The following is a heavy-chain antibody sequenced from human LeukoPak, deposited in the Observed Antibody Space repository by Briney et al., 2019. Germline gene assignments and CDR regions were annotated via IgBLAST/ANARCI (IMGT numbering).Heavy chain of an antibody. J-gene: IGHJ4*02. CDR2: VSSGGDT. CDR1: GFTVSSNY. Sequence: GGSLRLSCAASGFTVSSNYMNWVRQAPGKGLEWVSVVSSGGDTYYADSVRGRFVISRDHSKNTLYLQMNSLRVEDTAVYYCARGGAARPDFWGQGTLVTVSS. CDR3: ARGGAARPDF. D-gene: IGHD6-6*01. V-gene: IGHV3-66*01.